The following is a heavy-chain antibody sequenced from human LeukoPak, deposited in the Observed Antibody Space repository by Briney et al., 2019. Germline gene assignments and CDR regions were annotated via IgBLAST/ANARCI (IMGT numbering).Heavy chain of an antibody. V-gene: IGHV5-51*01. CDR2: IYPGDSAT. D-gene: IGHD6-19*01. J-gene: IGHJ4*02. CDR3: ASSRGIAVAGTEGFDY. CDR1: GYSFTSYW. Sequence: GESLKISCKGSGYSFTSYWIGWVRQMPGKGLEWMGIIYPGDSATRYSPSFQGQVTISADKSISTAYLQWSSLKASDTAMYYCASSRGIAVAGTEGFDYWGQGTLVTVSS.